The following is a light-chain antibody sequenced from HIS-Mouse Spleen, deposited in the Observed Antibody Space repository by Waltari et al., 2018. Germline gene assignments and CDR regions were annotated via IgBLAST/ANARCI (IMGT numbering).Light chain of an antibody. V-gene: IGLV3-19*01. CDR3: NSRDSSGNHLGV. Sequence: SSELTQDPAVSVALGQTVRITCQGDSLRSYYASWYQQKPGQAPVLVIYGKNNRPSGIPDPFSGSSSGNTASLTITWAQAEDEADYDCNSRDSSGNHLGVFGGGTKLTVL. CDR2: GKN. J-gene: IGLJ2*01. CDR1: SLRSYY.